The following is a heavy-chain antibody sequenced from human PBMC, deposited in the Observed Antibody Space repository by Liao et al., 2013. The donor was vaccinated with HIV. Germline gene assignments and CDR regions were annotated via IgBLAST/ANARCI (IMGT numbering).Heavy chain of an antibody. J-gene: IGHJ6*03. V-gene: IGHV4-59*01. Sequence: QVQLQESGPGLVKPSETLSLTCTVSGGSISSYYWSWIRQPPGKGLEWIGYIYYSGSTNYNPSLKSRVTISVDTSKNQFSLKLSSVTAADTAVYYCARGLTASNYYYYYMDVWGKGTTVTVSS. CDR2: IYYSGST. CDR1: GGSISSYY. D-gene: IGHD6-25*01. CDR3: ARGLTASNYYYYYMDV.